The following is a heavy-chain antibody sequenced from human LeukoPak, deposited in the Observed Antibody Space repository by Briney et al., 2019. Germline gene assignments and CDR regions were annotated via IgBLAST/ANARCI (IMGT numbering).Heavy chain of an antibody. V-gene: IGHV3-21*01. Sequence: GGSLRLSCAASGFTFSSYNMNWVRQAPGKGLEWVSSISSSSSYIYYADSVKGRFTISRDNAKNSLYLQMNSLRAEDTAVYYCARDRYDYVWGSYRLPFDYWGQGTLVTVSS. CDR3: ARDRYDYVWGSYRLPFDY. CDR2: ISSSSSYI. J-gene: IGHJ4*02. D-gene: IGHD3-16*02. CDR1: GFTFSSYN.